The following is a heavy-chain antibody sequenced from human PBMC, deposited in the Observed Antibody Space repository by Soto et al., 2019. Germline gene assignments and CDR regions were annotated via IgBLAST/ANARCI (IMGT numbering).Heavy chain of an antibody. J-gene: IGHJ4*02. Sequence: ASVKVSCKASGYTFTSYYMHWVRQAPGQGLEWMGIINPSCGTNYAQKFQGRVTMTRDTSISTAYMELSRLRSDDTAVYYCERVNVVVVAATRDYYFDYWGKGHMITVSS. D-gene: IGHD2-15*01. V-gene: IGHV1-2*02. CDR3: ERVNVVVVAATRDYYFDY. CDR1: GYTFTSYY. CDR2: INPSCGT.